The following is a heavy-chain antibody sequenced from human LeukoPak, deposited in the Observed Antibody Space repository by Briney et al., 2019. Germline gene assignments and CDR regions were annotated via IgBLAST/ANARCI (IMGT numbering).Heavy chain of an antibody. CDR1: GYTFTNYD. CDR3: ARGQRSVDAFDI. CDR2: MNPNSGNT. V-gene: IGHV1-8*01. D-gene: IGHD1-1*01. J-gene: IGHJ3*02. Sequence: ASVKVSCKASGYTFTNYDINWVRQATGQGLEWMGWMNPNSGNTGYAQKFQGRVTMTRDTSISTAYMELSSLRSEDTAVYYCARGQRSVDAFDIWGQGTMVTVSS.